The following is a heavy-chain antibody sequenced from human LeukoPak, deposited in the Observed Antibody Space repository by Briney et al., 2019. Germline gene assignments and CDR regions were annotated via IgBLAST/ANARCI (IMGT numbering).Heavy chain of an antibody. CDR1: GFTFSSYW. CDR2: IKQDGSEK. D-gene: IGHD6-19*01. J-gene: IGHJ3*02. CDR3: ARVAVAATHDAFDI. V-gene: IGHV3-7*01. Sequence: GGSLRLSCAASGFTFSSYWLTWVRQAPGKGLEWVANIKQDGSEKYYVDSVKGRFTISRDNAKNSLYLQMNSLRAEDTAVYYCARVAVAATHDAFDIWGQGTMVTVSS.